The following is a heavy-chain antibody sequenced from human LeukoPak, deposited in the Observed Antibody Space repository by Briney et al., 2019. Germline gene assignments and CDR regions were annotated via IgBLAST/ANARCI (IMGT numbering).Heavy chain of an antibody. D-gene: IGHD4-17*01. CDR3: ARGDYGDYGLDY. CDR1: GGSISSYY. V-gene: IGHV4-59*08. J-gene: IGHJ4*02. Sequence: SETLSLTCTVSGGSISSYYWSWIRQPPGKGLEWIGYIYYSGSTNYNPSLKSRVTISVDTSKNQFSLKLSSVTAADTAVYYCARGDYGDYGLDYWGQGTLVTVSS. CDR2: IYYSGST.